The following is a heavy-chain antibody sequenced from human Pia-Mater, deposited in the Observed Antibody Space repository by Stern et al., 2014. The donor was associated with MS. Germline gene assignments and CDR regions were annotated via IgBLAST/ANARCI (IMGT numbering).Heavy chain of an antibody. D-gene: IGHD3-10*01. V-gene: IGHV4-4*07. CDR1: GGAMTTYY. CDR2: VSTSGGP. CDR3: ARGVAGSYYNKWFDP. Sequence: VQLVESGPGLVKPSETLSLTCTVSGGAMTTYYWTWIRQPAGKGLEWIGRVSTSGGPNYNPSPGSRVTVSVDTSKTQFYLDLRSVTAADTAVYYCARGVAGSYYNKWFDPWGQGILVTVSS. J-gene: IGHJ5*02.